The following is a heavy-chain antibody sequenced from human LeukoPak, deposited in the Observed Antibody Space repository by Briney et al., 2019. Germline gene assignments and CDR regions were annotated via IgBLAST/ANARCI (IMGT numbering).Heavy chain of an antibody. J-gene: IGHJ3*02. CDR1: GYSFTSYW. Sequence: GESLKISCKGSGYSFTSYWIGWVRQMPGKGLEWMGIIYPGDSDTRYSPSFQGQVTISADKSISTAYLQWSSLKASDTAMYYCARRDYYDSSGHILEGSDAFDIWGQGTMVTVSS. CDR2: IYPGDSDT. CDR3: ARRDYYDSSGHILEGSDAFDI. D-gene: IGHD3-22*01. V-gene: IGHV5-51*01.